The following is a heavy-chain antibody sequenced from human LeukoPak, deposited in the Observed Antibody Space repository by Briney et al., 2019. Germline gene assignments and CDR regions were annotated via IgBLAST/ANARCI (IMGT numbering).Heavy chain of an antibody. CDR1: GFTFSSYA. J-gene: IGHJ4*02. Sequence: PGGSLRLSCAASGFTFSSYAMSWVRQAPGKGLDWFSDISGSGGSTNYADSVKGRFTISRDNSKNTLYLQMNSLRAEDTAVYYCAKNSYHSSGHFDYWGQGTLVTVSS. CDR3: AKNSYHSSGHFDY. CDR2: ISGSGGST. D-gene: IGHD3-22*01. V-gene: IGHV3-23*01.